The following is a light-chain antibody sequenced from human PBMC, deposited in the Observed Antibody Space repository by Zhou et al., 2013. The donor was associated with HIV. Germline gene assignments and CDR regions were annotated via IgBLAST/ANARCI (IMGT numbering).Light chain of an antibody. CDR1: QSLLYSNGYNY. Sequence: VVLTQSPLSLPVTPGESASMSCTSSQSLLYSNGYNYLDWYVQKSGQSPQLLIYLSSYRASGVSDRFSGSGSGTNFTLRISRVEADDIGIYYCMETLQTPFTFGPGTTVDIK. CDR2: LSS. J-gene: IGKJ3*01. V-gene: IGKV2-28*01. CDR3: METLQTPFT.